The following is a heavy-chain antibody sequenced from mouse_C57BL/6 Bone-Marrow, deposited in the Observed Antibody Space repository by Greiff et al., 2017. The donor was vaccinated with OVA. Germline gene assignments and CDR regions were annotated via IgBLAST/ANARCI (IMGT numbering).Heavy chain of an antibody. Sequence: QVQLQQPGAELVKPGASVKMSCKASGYTFTSYWITWVKQRPGQGLEWIGDIYPGSGSTHYNEKFKSQATLTVDTSSSTAYMQRSSLTSEDSAVYYCARDTTAGVWGTGTTVTVSS. CDR1: GYTFTSYW. D-gene: IGHD1-2*01. CDR2: IYPGSGST. J-gene: IGHJ1*03. CDR3: ARDTTAGV. V-gene: IGHV1-55*01.